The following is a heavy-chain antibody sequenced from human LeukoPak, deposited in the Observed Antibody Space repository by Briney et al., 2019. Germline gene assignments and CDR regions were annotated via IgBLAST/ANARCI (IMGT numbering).Heavy chain of an antibody. CDR2: ISGGGGRT. V-gene: IGHV3-23*01. CDR1: GFTFSSYA. J-gene: IGHJ4*02. D-gene: IGHD1-1*01. Sequence: GGSLRLSCAASGFTFSSYAMSWVRQAPGKGLEWVSTISGGGGRTLYADSVKGRFTISRDNSENTVDVQLNSLRAEDTAVYYCAKFRGSERTVIDCWGQGTLVTVSS. CDR3: AKFRGSERTVIDC.